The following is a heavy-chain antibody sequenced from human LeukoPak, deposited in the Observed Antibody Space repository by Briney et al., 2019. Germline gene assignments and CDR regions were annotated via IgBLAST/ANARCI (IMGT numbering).Heavy chain of an antibody. CDR3: AKCSSSWYAVNWFDP. D-gene: IGHD6-13*01. CDR1: GSTVSSNY. J-gene: IGHJ5*02. CDR2: IYSGGST. V-gene: IGHV3-66*01. Sequence: GGSLRLSCAASGSTVSSNYMSWVRQAPGKGLEWVSVIYSGGSTYYADSVKGRFTISRDNSKNTLYLQMNSLRAEDTAVYYCAKCSSSWYAVNWFDPWGQGTLVTVSS.